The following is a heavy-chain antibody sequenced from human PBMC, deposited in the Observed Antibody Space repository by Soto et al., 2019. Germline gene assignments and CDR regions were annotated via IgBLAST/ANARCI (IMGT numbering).Heavy chain of an antibody. D-gene: IGHD3-10*01. V-gene: IGHV4-31*03. J-gene: IGHJ5*02. Sequence: PSETLSLTCSVSGGSISSGCYYWSWIRQHPGKGLEWIGYIYYSGSTYYNPSLKSRVTISVKTSKNQFYLKLSSVTAADTAVYYWARGRTYYAPWGQRTLVAVSS. CDR3: ARGRTYYAP. CDR1: GGSISSGCYY. CDR2: IYYSGST.